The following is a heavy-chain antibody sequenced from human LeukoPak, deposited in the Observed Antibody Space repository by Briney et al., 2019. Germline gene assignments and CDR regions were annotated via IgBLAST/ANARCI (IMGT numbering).Heavy chain of an antibody. V-gene: IGHV4-61*02. CDR3: ARSRYSSGTYYFDY. J-gene: IGHJ4*02. D-gene: IGHD3-10*01. CDR1: GGSISSSSYY. Sequence: SETLSLTCTVSGGSISSSSYYWSWIRQPAGKGLEWIGRIYTSGSTNYNPSLKSRVTISVDTSKNQFSLKLSSVTAADTAVYYCARSRYSSGTYYFDYWGQGTLVTVSS. CDR2: IYTSGST.